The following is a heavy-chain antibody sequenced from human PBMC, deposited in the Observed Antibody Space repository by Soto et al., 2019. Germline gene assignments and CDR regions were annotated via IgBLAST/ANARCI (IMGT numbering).Heavy chain of an antibody. CDR1: GFTFSSYG. J-gene: IGHJ6*02. CDR2: IWYDGGNK. V-gene: IGHV3-33*01. D-gene: IGHD2-2*01. Sequence: GGSLRLSCAASGFTFSSYGMHWVRQAPGKGLEWVAVIWYDGGNKYYADSVKGRFTISRDNSKNTLYLQMNSLRAEDTAVYYCARDVGPAATYYYYYYGMDVWGQGTTVTVSS. CDR3: ARDVGPAATYYYYYYGMDV.